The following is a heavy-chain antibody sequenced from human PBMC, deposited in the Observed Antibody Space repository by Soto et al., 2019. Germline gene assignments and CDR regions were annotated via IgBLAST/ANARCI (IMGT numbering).Heavy chain of an antibody. Sequence: GASVKVSCKTSGYTFTRNGISWVRRAPGQGLEWMGWISPKSGNIKYAQKLQGRVIMTTDTSTSTAYMELRSLRSDDTAVYYCVKDRDSNSWPSRDVWGPGTTVTVSS. D-gene: IGHD3-22*01. CDR3: VKDRDSNSWPSRDV. CDR1: GYTFTRNG. J-gene: IGHJ6*02. CDR2: ISPKSGNI. V-gene: IGHV1-18*01.